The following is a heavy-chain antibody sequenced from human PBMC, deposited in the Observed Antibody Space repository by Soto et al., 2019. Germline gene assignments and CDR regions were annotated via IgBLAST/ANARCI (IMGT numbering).Heavy chain of an antibody. CDR1: GFTFSSCA. D-gene: IGHD2-8*02. CDR3: VKDRSDTWSFDY. V-gene: IGHV3-30*18. CDR2: VTHDGTLY. J-gene: IGHJ4*02. Sequence: QVQLVESGGGVVQPGRSLRLSCVASGFTFSSCAMHWVRQVPGKGLEWLAVVTHDGTLYPYADSVKGRFSFSRDNSRKTLYLQMNGLRPEDTSLYYCVKDRSDTWSFDYWCQGTLVTVSS.